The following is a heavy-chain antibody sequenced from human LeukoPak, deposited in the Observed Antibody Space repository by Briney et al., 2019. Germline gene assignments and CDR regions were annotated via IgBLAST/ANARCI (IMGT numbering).Heavy chain of an antibody. CDR3: AKDNERNALDI. CDR2: ISWNSGSI. Sequence: PGGSLRLSCAASGFTFDDYAMHWVRQAPGKGLEWVSGISWNSGSIGYADSVKGRFTISRDNAKNSLYLQMNSLRAEDTALYYCAKDNERNALDIWGQGTMVTVSS. V-gene: IGHV3-9*01. J-gene: IGHJ3*02. CDR1: GFTFDDYA. D-gene: IGHD5-24*01.